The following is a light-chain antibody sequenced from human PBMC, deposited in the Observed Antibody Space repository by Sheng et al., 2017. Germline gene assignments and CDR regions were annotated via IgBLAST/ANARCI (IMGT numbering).Light chain of an antibody. CDR2: SAS. J-gene: IGKJ1*01. CDR1: QSVSSN. CDR3: QQYNNWPRT. Sequence: EIVMTQSPATLSVSPGERATLSCRASQSVSSNLAWYQQKPGQAPRLLIYSASTRATAIPARFSGSGSGTEFTLTISSLQSEDSAVYYCQQYNNWPRTFGQGTEGGN. V-gene: IGKV3-15*01.